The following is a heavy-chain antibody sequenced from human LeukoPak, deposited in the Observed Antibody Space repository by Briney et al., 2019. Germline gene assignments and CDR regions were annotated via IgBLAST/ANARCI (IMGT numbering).Heavy chain of an antibody. V-gene: IGHV5-51*01. CDR1: GYSFTSYW. J-gene: IGHJ6*03. CDR3: ARHSWLEYYSYYMDV. D-gene: IGHD6-19*01. Sequence: GESLKISCKCSGYSFTSYWIGWVRQMPGKGLEWMGIIYPGDSDTRYSPSFQGQVTILADKSISTAYLQWSSLKASDTAMYYCARHSWLEYYSYYMDVWGKGTTVTVSS. CDR2: IYPGDSDT.